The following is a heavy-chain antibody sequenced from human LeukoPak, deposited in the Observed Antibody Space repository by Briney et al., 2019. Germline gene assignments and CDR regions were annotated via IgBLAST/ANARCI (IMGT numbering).Heavy chain of an antibody. D-gene: IGHD2-2*01. CDR2: ISYDGSNK. V-gene: IGHV3-30*04. CDR3: ARDGGYCSSTSCPMYYFDY. CDR1: GFTFSGSA. Sequence: GGSLRLSCAASGFTFSGSAMHWVRQAPGKGLEWVAVISYDGSNKYYADSVKGRFTISRDNSKNTLYLQMNSLRAEDTAVYYCARDGGYCSSTSCPMYYFDYWGQGTLVTVSS. J-gene: IGHJ4*02.